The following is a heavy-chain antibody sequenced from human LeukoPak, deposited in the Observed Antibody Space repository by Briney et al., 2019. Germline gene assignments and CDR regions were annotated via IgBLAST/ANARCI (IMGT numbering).Heavy chain of an antibody. Sequence: SVKVSCKASGGTFSSYTISWVRQAPGQGLEWMGRIVPILGVANYAQKFQGRVTITADKSTSTAYMELSSLRSEDTAVYYCATRVDSSGYYLDYWGQGTLVTVSS. J-gene: IGHJ4*02. CDR2: IVPILGVA. CDR3: ATRVDSSGYYLDY. CDR1: GGTFSSYT. V-gene: IGHV1-69*02. D-gene: IGHD3-22*01.